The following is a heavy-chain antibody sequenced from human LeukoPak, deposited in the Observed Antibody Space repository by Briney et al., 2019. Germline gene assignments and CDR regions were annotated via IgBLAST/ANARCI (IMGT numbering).Heavy chain of an antibody. J-gene: IGHJ4*02. CDR2: INHSGST. CDR3: ARLDTAMVLIDY. V-gene: IGHV4-34*01. D-gene: IGHD5-18*01. Sequence: PSETLSLTCAVYGGSFSGYYWSWIRQPPGKGLEWIGEINHSGSTNYNPSLKSRVTISVDTSKNQFSLKLSSVTAADTAVYYCARLDTAMVLIDYWGQGTLVTVSS. CDR1: GGSFSGYY.